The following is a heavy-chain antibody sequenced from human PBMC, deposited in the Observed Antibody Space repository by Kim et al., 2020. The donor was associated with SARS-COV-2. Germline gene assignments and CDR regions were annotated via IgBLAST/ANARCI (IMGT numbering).Heavy chain of an antibody. CDR2: ISYDGSNK. CDR3: ARDPWDHRKVYYDSSGYYSGFDY. CDR1: GFTFSSYA. J-gene: IGHJ4*02. V-gene: IGHV3-30*04. D-gene: IGHD3-22*01. Sequence: GGSLRLSCAASGFTFSSYAMHWVRQAPGKGLEWVAVISYDGSNKYYADSVKGRFTISRDNSKNTLYLQMNSLRAEDTAVYYCARDPWDHRKVYYDSSGYYSGFDYWGQGTLVTVSS.